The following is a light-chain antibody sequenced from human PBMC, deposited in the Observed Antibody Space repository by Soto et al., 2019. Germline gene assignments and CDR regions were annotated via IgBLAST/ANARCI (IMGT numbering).Light chain of an antibody. CDR2: EVS. J-gene: IGLJ1*01. V-gene: IGLV2-14*01. CDR3: SSKRTATTVV. CDR1: SGDVGAYDY. Sequence: QSALTQPASVSGSPGQTITISCTGTSGDVGAYDYVSWYQQHPAKAPQLLIYEVSNRPSGVSDRFSGSKSGNTASLTISGLRADDEADYYCSSKRTATTVVFGSGTKVTVL.